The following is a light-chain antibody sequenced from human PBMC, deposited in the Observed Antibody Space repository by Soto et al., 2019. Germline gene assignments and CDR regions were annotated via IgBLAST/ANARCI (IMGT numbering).Light chain of an antibody. CDR1: TRDIGGYYC. V-gene: IGLV2-14*01. Sequence: QSALTQPASVSGSPGQSITISCTGTTRDIGGYYCVSWYQQHPGKAPKLMIYDVSNRPSGVSNRFSGSTSSNTASLTISGLHAEDQDNYHCSSDRSSNTPFSFGTGTNLSVL. CDR2: DVS. J-gene: IGLJ1*01. CDR3: SSDRSSNTPFS.